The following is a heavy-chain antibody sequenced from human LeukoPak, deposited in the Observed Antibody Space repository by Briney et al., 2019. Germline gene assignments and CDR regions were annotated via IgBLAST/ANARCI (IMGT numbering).Heavy chain of an antibody. Sequence: KPSETLSLTCAVYGGSFSGYYWSWIRQPPGKGLEWIGSIYYSGSTYYNPSLKSRVTISVDTSKNQFSLKLSSVTAADTAVYYCARVTSGYSYGHFDYWGQGTLVTVSS. CDR2: IYYSGST. J-gene: IGHJ4*02. V-gene: IGHV4-34*01. D-gene: IGHD5-18*01. CDR1: GGSFSGYY. CDR3: ARVTSGYSYGHFDY.